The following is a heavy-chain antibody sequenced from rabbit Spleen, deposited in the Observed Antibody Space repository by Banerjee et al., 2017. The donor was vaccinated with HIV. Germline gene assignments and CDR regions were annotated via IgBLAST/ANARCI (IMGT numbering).Heavy chain of an antibody. Sequence: QEQLEESGGDLVKPGASLTLTCKASGFDFSSGYDMCWVRQAPGKGLEWIACIDTGSSGSTYYASWAKGRFTISKTSSTTVTLQMTSLTAADTATYFCARDIYSNSRYAFGLWGPGTLVTVS. CDR2: IDTGSSGST. V-gene: IGHV1S45*01. D-gene: IGHD1-1*01. CDR1: GFDFSSGYD. J-gene: IGHJ4*01. CDR3: ARDIYSNSRYAFGL.